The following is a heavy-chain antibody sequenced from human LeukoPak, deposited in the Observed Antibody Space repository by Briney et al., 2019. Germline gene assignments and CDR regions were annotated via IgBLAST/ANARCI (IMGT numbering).Heavy chain of an antibody. CDR3: ARDEYQLTGYYYYYYYMDV. D-gene: IGHD2-2*01. CDR1: GYTFTGYY. CDR2: INPNSGGT. J-gene: IGHJ6*03. Sequence: ASVNVSCKASGYTFTGYYMHWVRQAPGQGLEWMGRINPNSGGTNYAQKFQGRVTMTRDTSISTAYMELSSLRSDDTAVYYCARDEYQLTGYYYYYYYMDVWGKGTTVTVSS. V-gene: IGHV1-2*06.